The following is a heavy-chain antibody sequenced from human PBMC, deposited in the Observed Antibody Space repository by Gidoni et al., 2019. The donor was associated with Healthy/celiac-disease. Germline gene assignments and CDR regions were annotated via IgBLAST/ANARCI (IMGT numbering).Heavy chain of an antibody. Sequence: QITLKESGPTLVKPTQTLTLTCTFAGFSLSTSGVGVGWIRQPPGKALEWPALIYWDADKRYSQSLKSKLTITKDTSKNQVVLTMTNMDTVDTATYYCAHRGSNAMVPGVTDINWFDPWGQGTLVTVSS. J-gene: IGHJ5*02. CDR2: IYWDADK. CDR3: AHRGSNAMVPGVTDINWFDP. V-gene: IGHV2-5*02. CDR1: GFSLSTSGVG. D-gene: IGHD3-10*01.